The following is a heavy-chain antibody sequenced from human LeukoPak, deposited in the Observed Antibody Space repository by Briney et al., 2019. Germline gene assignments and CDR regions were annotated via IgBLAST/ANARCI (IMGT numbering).Heavy chain of an antibody. D-gene: IGHD3-16*01. CDR1: GFTFSSHW. CDR2: INHNGNVN. V-gene: IGHV3-7*03. J-gene: IGHJ6*02. CDR3: ARGGGLDV. Sequence: GGSLRLSCAASGFTFSSHWMHWARQAPGKGLEWVASINHNGNVNYYVDSVKGRFTISRDNAKNSLYLQMSNLRAEDTAVYFCARGGGLDVWGQGATVTVSS.